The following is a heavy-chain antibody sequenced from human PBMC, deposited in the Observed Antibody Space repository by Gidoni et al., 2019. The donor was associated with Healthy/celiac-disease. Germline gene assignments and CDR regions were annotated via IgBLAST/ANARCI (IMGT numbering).Heavy chain of an antibody. J-gene: IGHJ6*02. CDR1: GFTFSSYA. D-gene: IGHD2-15*01. CDR3: ARDNEDIVVVVPNYHYYGMDV. CDR2: ISYDGSNK. V-gene: IGHV3-30-3*01. Sequence: QVQLVESGGGVVQPGRSLRLSCAASGFTFSSYAMHWVRQAPGKGLEWVAVISYDGSNKYYADSVKGRFTISRDNSKNTLYLQMNSLRAEDTAVYYCARDNEDIVVVVPNYHYYGMDVWGQGTTVTVSS.